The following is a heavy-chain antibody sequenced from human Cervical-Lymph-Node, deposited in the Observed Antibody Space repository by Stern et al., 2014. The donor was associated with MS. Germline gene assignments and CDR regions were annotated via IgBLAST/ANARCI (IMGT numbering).Heavy chain of an antibody. D-gene: IGHD6-13*01. J-gene: IGHJ6*02. V-gene: IGHV4-61*02. CDR1: GGSISSGSYY. Sequence: QVQLQESGPGLVKPSQTLSLTCTVSGGSISSGSYYWTWIRQAAGKGLEWIGRIYTSGSTSYNPSLGSRVTISVDTSINQFSLKLTSVTAADTAVYYCARTGSRTDGSPGLDYYYYGMDVWGQGTTVTVSS. CDR2: IYTSGST. CDR3: ARTGSRTDGSPGLDYYYYGMDV.